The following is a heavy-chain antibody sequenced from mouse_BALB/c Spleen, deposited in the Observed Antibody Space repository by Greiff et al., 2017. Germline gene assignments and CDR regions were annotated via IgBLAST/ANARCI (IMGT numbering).Heavy chain of an antibody. Sequence: EVHLVESGGGLVKPGGSLKLSCAASGFTFSSYAMSWVRQTPEKRLEWVATISSGGSYTYYPDSVKGRFTISRDNAKNTLYLQMSSLRSEDTAMYYCARRGDRYAMDYWGQGTSVTVSS. V-gene: IGHV5-9-3*01. CDR3: ARRGDRYAMDY. CDR1: GFTFSSYA. CDR2: ISSGGSYT. D-gene: IGHD3-3*01. J-gene: IGHJ4*01.